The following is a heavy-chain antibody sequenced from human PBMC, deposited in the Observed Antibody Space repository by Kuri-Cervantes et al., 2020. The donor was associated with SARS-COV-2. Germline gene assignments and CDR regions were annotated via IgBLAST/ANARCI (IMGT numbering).Heavy chain of an antibody. CDR1: GGTFSSYA. J-gene: IGHJ6*03. Sequence: SVKVSCKASGGTFSSYAISWVRQAPGQGLEWMGRIIPIFGTANYAQKFQGRVTITADESTSTAYMELSSLRSEDTAVYYCARDHSSRAPGTPPYYRDVWGKGTTVTVSS. D-gene: IGHD6-13*01. CDR3: ARDHSSRAPGTPPYYRDV. CDR2: IIPIFGTA. V-gene: IGHV1-69*13.